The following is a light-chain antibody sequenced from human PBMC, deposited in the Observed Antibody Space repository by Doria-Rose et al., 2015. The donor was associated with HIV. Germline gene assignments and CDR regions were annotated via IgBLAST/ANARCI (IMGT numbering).Light chain of an antibody. CDR3: QQYYDTPS. CDR1: QSLLYTSKNY. Sequence: TQSPESLGMSLGERATFNCKSNQSLLYTSKNYLAWYQQKPGQPPKLLIYWASTRQSGVPARFSGGGSGTDFTLTISSLEAEDVAVYYCQQYYDTPSFGPGTTVDIK. CDR2: WAS. J-gene: IGKJ3*01. V-gene: IGKV4-1*01.